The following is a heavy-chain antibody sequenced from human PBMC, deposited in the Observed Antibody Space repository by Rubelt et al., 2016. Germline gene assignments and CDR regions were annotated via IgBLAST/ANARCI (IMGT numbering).Heavy chain of an antibody. CDR3: ARDPYSSSWYLFDY. Sequence: QVQLVQSGAEVKKPGASVKVSCKASGYTFTNYDINWVRQATGQGLEWMGRIDTNSGGTHYAQKFQGRLIMTRDTSISTAYMDLSRLTSDDTAVYYCARDPYSSSWYLFDYWGQGTLVTVSS. D-gene: IGHD6-13*01. J-gene: IGHJ4*02. CDR2: IDTNSGGT. CDR1: GYTFTNYD. V-gene: IGHV1-2*06.